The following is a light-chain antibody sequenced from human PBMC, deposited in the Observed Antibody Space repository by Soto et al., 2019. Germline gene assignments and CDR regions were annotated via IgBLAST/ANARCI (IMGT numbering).Light chain of an antibody. J-gene: IGKJ1*01. CDR3: QQRGDTPPWT. V-gene: IGKV1-39*01. CDR2: AAS. CDR1: QSIRKY. Sequence: DIQMTQSPSSLSASVGDRVIITCRASQSIRKYLNWYQHKPGKVPTLLIYAASSLQSGVPSRFSGSGTGTEFAPTITSLQPEDFATYYCQQRGDTPPWTFGQGTKVDIK.